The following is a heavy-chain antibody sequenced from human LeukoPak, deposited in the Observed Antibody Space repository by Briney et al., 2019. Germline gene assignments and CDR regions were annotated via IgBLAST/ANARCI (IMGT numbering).Heavy chain of an antibody. D-gene: IGHD3-22*01. J-gene: IGHJ4*02. V-gene: IGHV1-2*02. CDR3: ARDRGLIDYYDSSGYYLV. CDR2: INPNSGGT. CDR1: GYTFTCYY. Sequence: GASVKVSCKASGYTFTCYYMHWVRQAPGQGLEWMGWINPNSGGTNYAQKFQGRVTMTRDTSISTAYMELSRLRSDDTAVYYCARDRGLIDYYDSSGYYLVWGQGTLVTVSS.